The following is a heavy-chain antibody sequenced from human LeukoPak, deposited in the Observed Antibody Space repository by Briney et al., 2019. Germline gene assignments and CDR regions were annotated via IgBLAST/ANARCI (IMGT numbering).Heavy chain of an antibody. J-gene: IGHJ4*02. V-gene: IGHV3-66*01. Sequence: GGSLRLSCAASGFTVSSNYMSWVRQAPGKGLEWVSVIYSGGNTYYADSVKGRFTISRDNSKNTLYLQMNSLRAEDTAVYYCARDRTESRGFDYWGQGTLVTVSS. D-gene: IGHD3/OR15-3a*01. CDR2: IYSGGNT. CDR1: GFTVSSNY. CDR3: ARDRTESRGFDY.